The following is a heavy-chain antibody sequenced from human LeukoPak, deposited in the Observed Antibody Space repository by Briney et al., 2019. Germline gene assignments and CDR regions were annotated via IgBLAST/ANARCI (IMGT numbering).Heavy chain of an antibody. CDR3: AKDLNDGSRNVAFDI. CDR2: ISGWGRST. CDR1: GFIFSGYA. D-gene: IGHD3-22*01. V-gene: IGHV3-23*01. J-gene: IGHJ3*02. Sequence: GGSLRLSCAASGFIFSGYAMNWVRQAPGKGLEWVSSISGWGRSTYYSDSVRGRFSIFRDNSRNTLSLQMDSLGAEDTAVYYCAKDLNDGSRNVAFDIWGQGTTVTVSS.